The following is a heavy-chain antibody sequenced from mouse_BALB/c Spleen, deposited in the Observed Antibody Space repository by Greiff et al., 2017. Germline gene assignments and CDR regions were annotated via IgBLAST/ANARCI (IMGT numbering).Heavy chain of an antibody. CDR2: INPSTGYT. Sequence: QVQLKESGAELAKPGASVKMSCKASGYTFTSYWMHWVKQRPGQGLEWIGYINPSTGYTEYNQKFKDKATLTADKSSSTAYMQLSSLTSEDSAVYYCARGGWLPFDYWGQGTTLTVSS. J-gene: IGHJ2*01. D-gene: IGHD2-3*01. CDR1: GYTFTSYW. CDR3: ARGGWLPFDY. V-gene: IGHV1-7*01.